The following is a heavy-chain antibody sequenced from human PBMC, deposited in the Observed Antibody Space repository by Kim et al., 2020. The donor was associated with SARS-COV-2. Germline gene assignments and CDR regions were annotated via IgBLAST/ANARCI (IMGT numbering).Heavy chain of an antibody. J-gene: IGHJ4*02. CDR1: GYTFTDFH. D-gene: IGHD3-22*01. Sequence: ASVKVSCWASGYTFTDFHIHWVRQVPGQRPEWMGWINPISGGTNYALTFQGRITVSRDTSISTSYMELNSLKSDDTAVYYCARDFTTSGIYWGQGTLVTV. V-gene: IGHV1-2*02. CDR3: ARDFTTSGIY. CDR2: INPISGGT.